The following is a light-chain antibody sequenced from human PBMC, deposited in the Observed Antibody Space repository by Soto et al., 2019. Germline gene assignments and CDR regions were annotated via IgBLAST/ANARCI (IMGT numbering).Light chain of an antibody. V-gene: IGKV3-20*01. CDR1: QSVRNNY. J-gene: IGKJ4*01. CDR3: QQYGSSVLT. Sequence: EIVLTQSPGTLSLSPGERATLSCRSSQSVRNNYLAWYQQRPGQAPRLLIYAASSRATGIPDRFSGSGSGTDFTLTISRLEPEGFAVYYCQQYGSSVLTFGGGTKVDIK. CDR2: AAS.